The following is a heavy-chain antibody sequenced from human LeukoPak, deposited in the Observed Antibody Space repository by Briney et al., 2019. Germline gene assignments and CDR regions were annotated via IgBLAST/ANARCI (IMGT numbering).Heavy chain of an antibody. CDR3: AREGGVAAAGDAFDI. CDR2: IYYSGST. Sequence: SETLSLTCTVSGGSISSYYWSWIRQPPGKGLEWIGYIYYSGSTNYNPFLKSRVTISVDTSKNQFSLKLSSVTAADTAVYYCAREGGVAAAGDAFDIWGQGTMVTVSS. D-gene: IGHD6-13*01. CDR1: GGSISSYY. V-gene: IGHV4-59*01. J-gene: IGHJ3*02.